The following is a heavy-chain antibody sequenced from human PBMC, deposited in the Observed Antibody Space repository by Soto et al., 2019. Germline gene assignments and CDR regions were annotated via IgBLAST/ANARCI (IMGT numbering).Heavy chain of an antibody. CDR3: AKRYHTIFGVVTNFDY. D-gene: IGHD3-3*01. J-gene: IGHJ4*02. Sequence: AGGSLRLSCAASGFTFSSYAMSWVRQAPGKGLEWVSAISGSGGSTYYADSVKGRFTISRDNSKNTLYLQMNSLRAEDTAVYYCAKRYHTIFGVVTNFDYWGQGTLVTVSS. CDR1: GFTFSSYA. CDR2: ISGSGGST. V-gene: IGHV3-23*01.